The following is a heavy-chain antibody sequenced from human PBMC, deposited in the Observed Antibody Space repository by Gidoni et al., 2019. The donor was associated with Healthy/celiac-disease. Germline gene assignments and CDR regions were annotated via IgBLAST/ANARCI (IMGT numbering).Heavy chain of an antibody. CDR3: ARDHCSSTSCYRANWFDP. CDR1: GGSISSYY. Sequence: QVQLQESGPGLVKPSETLSLTCTVSGGSISSYYWSWIRQPAGQGLEWIGRIYTSGSTNYNPSLKSRVTMSVDTSKNQFSLKLSSVTAADTAVYYCARDHCSSTSCYRANWFDPWGQGTLVTVSS. CDR2: IYTSGST. D-gene: IGHD2-2*01. J-gene: IGHJ5*02. V-gene: IGHV4-4*07.